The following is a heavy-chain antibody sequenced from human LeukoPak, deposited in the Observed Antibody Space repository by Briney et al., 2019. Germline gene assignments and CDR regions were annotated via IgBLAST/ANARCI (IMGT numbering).Heavy chain of an antibody. J-gene: IGHJ4*02. CDR2: INHSGST. V-gene: IGHV4-34*01. D-gene: IGHD2-21*02. CDR1: GGSFSGYY. Sequence: SETLSLTCAVYGGSFSGYYWSWIRQPPGKGLEWIGEINHSGSTNYNSSLKSRVTISVDTSKNQFSLKLSSVTAADTAVYYCARVRAVTPLDYWGQGTLVTVSS. CDR3: ARVRAVTPLDY.